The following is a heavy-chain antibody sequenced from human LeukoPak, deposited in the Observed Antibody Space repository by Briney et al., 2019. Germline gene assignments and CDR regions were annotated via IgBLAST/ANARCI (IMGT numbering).Heavy chain of an antibody. J-gene: IGHJ5*02. D-gene: IGHD6-13*01. Sequence: SQTLSLTCAISGDSVSSNSAAWSWIRQSPSRGLEWLGRTYYRSKWYNDYAVSVKSRITINPDTSKNQFSLQLNSVTPEDTAVYYCARAPNIGSSWYKINWFGPWGQGTLVTVSS. CDR3: ARAPNIGSSWYKINWFGP. CDR1: GDSVSSNSAA. CDR2: TYYRSKWYN. V-gene: IGHV6-1*01.